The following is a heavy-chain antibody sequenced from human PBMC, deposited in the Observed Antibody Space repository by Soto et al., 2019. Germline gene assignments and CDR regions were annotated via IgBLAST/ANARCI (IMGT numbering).Heavy chain of an antibody. CDR3: AKDGRRVGPTLNWLDS. J-gene: IGHJ5*01. Sequence: EVQLVESGGGLVKWGGSLRLSCASSGFTFASYNMLWVRQAPGKGLEWVASISGNSDYIYHADSLKGRFTVSRDNAKNTLYLQMNGLRVEDTAKYFCAKDGRRVGPTLNWLDSWGQGTQVTVTS. V-gene: IGHV3-21*04. CDR1: GFTFASYN. D-gene: IGHD1-26*01. CDR2: ISGNSDYI.